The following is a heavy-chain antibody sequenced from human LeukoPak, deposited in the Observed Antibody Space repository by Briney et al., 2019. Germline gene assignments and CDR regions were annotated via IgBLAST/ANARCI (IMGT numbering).Heavy chain of an antibody. V-gene: IGHV4-30-2*01. CDR1: GGSISSGGYS. J-gene: IGHJ1*01. CDR2: IYHSGST. Sequence: SQTLSLTCAVSGGSISSGGYSWSWIRQPPGKGLEWIGYIYHSGSTNYNPSLQSRVTISVDTSKNQFSLNLNSVTAADTAVYYCARGGAARLHFQNWGQGTLVTVSS. D-gene: IGHD6-6*01. CDR3: ARGGAARLHFQN.